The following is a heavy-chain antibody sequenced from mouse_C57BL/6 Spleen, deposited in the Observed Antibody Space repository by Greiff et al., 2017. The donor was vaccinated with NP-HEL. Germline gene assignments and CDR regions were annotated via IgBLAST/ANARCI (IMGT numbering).Heavy chain of an antibody. CDR2: INPYNGGT. Sequence: VQLQQSGPVLVKPGASVKMSCKASGYTFTDYYMNWVKQSHGKSLEWIGVINPYNGGTSYNQKFKGKATLTVDKSSSTAYMELNSLTSEDSAVYYCAHSTLYAMDYWGQGTSVTVSS. J-gene: IGHJ4*01. V-gene: IGHV1-19*01. CDR3: AHSTLYAMDY. CDR1: GYTFTDYY. D-gene: IGHD2-5*01.